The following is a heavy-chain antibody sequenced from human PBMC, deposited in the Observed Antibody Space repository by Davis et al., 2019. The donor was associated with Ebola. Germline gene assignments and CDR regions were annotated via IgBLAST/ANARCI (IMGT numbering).Heavy chain of an antibody. D-gene: IGHD1-1*01. Sequence: MPSETLSLTCSVSGYSISSGYYWGWIRQPPGKGPEWIGSIHHSGSTYYSPSLKSRVTMSVDTSKNQFSLKLTSLTAADTAVYYCARAQFPTTSDHWGQGTLVTVSS. J-gene: IGHJ4*02. CDR2: IHHSGST. CDR3: ARAQFPTTSDH. V-gene: IGHV4-38-2*02. CDR1: GYSISSGYY.